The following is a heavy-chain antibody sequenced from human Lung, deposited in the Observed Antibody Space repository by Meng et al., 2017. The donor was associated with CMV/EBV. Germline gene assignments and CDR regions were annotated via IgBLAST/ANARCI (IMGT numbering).Heavy chain of an antibody. J-gene: IGHJ6*02. CDR2: ISSSSSFK. V-gene: IGHV3-21*01. CDR3: ARDSGGLYGSGSYYYYGLDV. Sequence: GGSLRLXCAASGFTFSNYGMNWVRQAPGKGLERLSSISSSSSFKDYADSVKGRFTISRDNAKNSLYPQMNNLRAEDTAVYYCARDSGGLYGSGSYYYYGLDVWGQGTTVTVSS. CDR1: GFTFSNYG. D-gene: IGHD3-10*01.